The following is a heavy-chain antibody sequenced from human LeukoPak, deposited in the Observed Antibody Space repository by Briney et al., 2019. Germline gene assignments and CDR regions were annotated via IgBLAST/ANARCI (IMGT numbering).Heavy chain of an antibody. V-gene: IGHV4-39*07. J-gene: IGHJ5*02. Sequence: MPSETLSLTCTVSGGSISSSSYYWGWIRQPPGKGLEWIGSIYYSGSTYYNPSLKSRVTISVDTSKNQFSLKLSSVTAADTAVYYCARGQRRWFDPWGQGTLVTVSS. CDR1: GGSISSSSYY. CDR3: ARGQRRWFDP. D-gene: IGHD6-25*01. CDR2: IYYSGST.